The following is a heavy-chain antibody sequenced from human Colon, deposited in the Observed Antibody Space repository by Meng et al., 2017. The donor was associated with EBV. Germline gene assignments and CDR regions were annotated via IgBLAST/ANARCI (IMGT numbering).Heavy chain of an antibody. Sequence: QVQLQESGPGLVEPSQTLSLTCTVSGGSMGSGNYYWSWIRQPPGKGLEWIGYIHHSGSAYYNPSLKSRVSISVDTSKNQFSLKLTSVTAADTAVYYCARGGYYSFDYWGQRTLVTVSS. V-gene: IGHV4-30-4*01. CDR2: IHHSGSA. CDR1: GGSMGSGNYY. CDR3: ARGGYYSFDY. D-gene: IGHD5-18*01. J-gene: IGHJ4*02.